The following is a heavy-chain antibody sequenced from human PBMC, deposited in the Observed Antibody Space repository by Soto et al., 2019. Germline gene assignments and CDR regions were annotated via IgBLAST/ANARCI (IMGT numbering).Heavy chain of an antibody. CDR1: GYSFAGYW. Sequence: GESLKISCKGSGYSFAGYWITWVRQKPGKGLEWMGRIDPSDSQTYYSPSFRGHVTISVTKSITAVFLQWSSLRASDTAMYYCARQIYDSDTGPNFQYYFDSWGQGTPVTVSS. V-gene: IGHV5-10-1*01. J-gene: IGHJ4*02. CDR3: ARQIYDSDTGPNFQYYFDS. D-gene: IGHD3-22*01. CDR2: IDPSDSQT.